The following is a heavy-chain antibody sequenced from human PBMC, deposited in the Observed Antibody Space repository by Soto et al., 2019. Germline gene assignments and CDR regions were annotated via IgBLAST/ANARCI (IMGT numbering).Heavy chain of an antibody. Sequence: PSETLSLTCAVYGGSFSGYYWSWIRQPPGKGLEWIGEINHSGSTNYNPSLKSRVTISVDTSKNQFSLKLSSVTAADTAVYYCARAPYYCYYGMDVWGQGTTVTVS. V-gene: IGHV4-34*01. CDR1: GGSFSGYY. J-gene: IGHJ6*02. CDR3: ARAPYYCYYGMDV. CDR2: INHSGST.